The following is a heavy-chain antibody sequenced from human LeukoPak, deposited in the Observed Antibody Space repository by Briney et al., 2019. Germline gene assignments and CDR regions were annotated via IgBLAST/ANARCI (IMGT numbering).Heavy chain of an antibody. D-gene: IGHD5-24*01. CDR2: IYYSGSS. CDR1: GGSISGYY. Sequence: SETLSLTCTVSGGSISGYYWSWIRQPPGEGLEWIGYIYYSGSSNYIPSLKGRVTISADTSKNQFSLKLTSVTAADTAVYYCARGKETATNWGQGTLVTVSS. CDR3: ARGKETATN. V-gene: IGHV4-59*01. J-gene: IGHJ4*02.